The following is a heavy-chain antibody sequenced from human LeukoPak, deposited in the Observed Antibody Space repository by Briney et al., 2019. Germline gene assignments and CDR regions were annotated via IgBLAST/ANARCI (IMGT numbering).Heavy chain of an antibody. Sequence: PGGSLRLSCAASGFTLSDYYMSWIRQAPGKGLEWVSYISSSSSTIYYADSVKGRFTISRDNAKNSLYLQMNSLRAEDTAVYYCAREYSSSWPRTALDYWGQGTLVTVSS. CDR2: ISSSSSTI. CDR1: GFTLSDYY. D-gene: IGHD6-13*01. CDR3: AREYSSSWPRTALDY. V-gene: IGHV3-11*04. J-gene: IGHJ4*02.